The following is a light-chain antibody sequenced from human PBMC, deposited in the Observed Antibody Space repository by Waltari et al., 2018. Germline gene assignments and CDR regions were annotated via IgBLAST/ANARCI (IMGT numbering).Light chain of an antibody. Sequence: DLQMTQSPSSVSASRGDRVTITSRASQGIDNWLAWYQQKPGKAPKLLISAAYNLHSGVPSRFSGSRSETEFTLTINNLQPEDFATYFCQQAKSFPITFGQGTQLEIK. CDR1: QGIDNW. CDR3: QQAKSFPIT. CDR2: AAY. V-gene: IGKV1-12*01. J-gene: IGKJ5*01.